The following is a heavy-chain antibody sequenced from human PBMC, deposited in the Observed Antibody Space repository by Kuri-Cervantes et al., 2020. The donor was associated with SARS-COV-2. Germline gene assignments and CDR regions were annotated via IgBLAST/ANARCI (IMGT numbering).Heavy chain of an antibody. J-gene: IGHJ4*02. CDR2: ISSSSSTI. CDR3: ARGLSAGSSWSPIDY. V-gene: IGHV3-48*01. Sequence: ETLSLTCAASGFTFSSYSMNWVRQAPGKGLEWVSYISSSSSTIYYADSVKGRFTISRDNAKNSLYLQMNSLRAEDTAVYYCARGLSAGSSWSPIDYWGQGTLVTVSS. D-gene: IGHD6-13*01. CDR1: GFTFSSYS.